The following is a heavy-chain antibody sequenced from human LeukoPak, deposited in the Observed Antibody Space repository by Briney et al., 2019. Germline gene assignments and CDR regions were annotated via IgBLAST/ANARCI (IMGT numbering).Heavy chain of an antibody. V-gene: IGHV3-30*02. D-gene: IGHD6-19*01. CDR1: GLTFSSYG. CDR2: IRYDGSNK. Sequence: GGSLRLSCAASGLTFSSYGMHWVRQAPGKGLEWVAFIRYDGSNKYYADSVKGRFTISRDNSKNTLYLQMNSLRAEDTAVYYCAREYSSGWEIDYWGQGTLVTVSS. J-gene: IGHJ4*02. CDR3: AREYSSGWEIDY.